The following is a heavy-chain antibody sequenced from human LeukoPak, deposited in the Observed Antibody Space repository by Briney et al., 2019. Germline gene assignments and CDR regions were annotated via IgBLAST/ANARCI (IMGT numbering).Heavy chain of an antibody. Sequence: GGSLRLSCAASGFTFSSYWMSWVRQAPGQGLEWVANIKQDGSEKYYVDSVNVRFTISRDNAKNSLYLQRNSLRAEDTAVYYCARRRGSYSDDYWGQGTLVTVSS. CDR3: ARRRGSYSDDY. V-gene: IGHV3-7*01. CDR1: GFTFSSYW. J-gene: IGHJ4*02. CDR2: IKQDGSEK. D-gene: IGHD1-26*01.